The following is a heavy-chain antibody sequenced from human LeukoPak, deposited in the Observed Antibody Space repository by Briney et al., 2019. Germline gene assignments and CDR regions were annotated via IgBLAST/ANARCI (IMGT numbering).Heavy chain of an antibody. CDR1: GYTFTGYY. D-gene: IGHD2-2*01. J-gene: IGHJ4*02. Sequence: ASVKVSCKASGYTFTGYYMHWVRQAPGQGLEWMGWINPNSGGTNYAQKFQGRVTMTRDTSISTAYMELSRLRSDDTAVYYCARGYCSSTTCSYPPFSNHFDYWGQGTLVTVSS. V-gene: IGHV1-2*02. CDR2: INPNSGGT. CDR3: ARGYCSSTTCSYPPFSNHFDY.